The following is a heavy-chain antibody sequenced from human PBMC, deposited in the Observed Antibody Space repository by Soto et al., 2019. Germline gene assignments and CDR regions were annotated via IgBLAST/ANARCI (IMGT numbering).Heavy chain of an antibody. CDR3: GTGATGSYDCFDP. Sequence: EVQLVESGGGLGQPGGSLRLSCAASGFTFSTYYMHWVRQAPGKGLVWVSRINSDGSRTNYADSVKGRFTTFRDNAKNTLYLQLNRLTAEDTAVYYCGTGATGSYDCFDPWGQGTLVTVSS. V-gene: IGHV3-74*01. CDR1: GFTFSTYY. J-gene: IGHJ5*02. D-gene: IGHD1-26*01. CDR2: INSDGSRT.